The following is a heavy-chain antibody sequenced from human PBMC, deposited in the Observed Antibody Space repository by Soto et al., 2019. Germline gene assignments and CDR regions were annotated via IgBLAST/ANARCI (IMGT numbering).Heavy chain of an antibody. Sequence: ASVKVSCKASGGTFSSYTISWVRQAPGQGLEWMGRIIPILGIANYAQKFQGRVTITADKSTSTAYMELSSLRSEDTAVYYCAREEGRSLYYYYMDVWGKGTTVTVSS. CDR1: GGTFSSYT. D-gene: IGHD3-3*01. V-gene: IGHV1-69*04. J-gene: IGHJ6*03. CDR3: AREEGRSLYYYYMDV. CDR2: IIPILGIA.